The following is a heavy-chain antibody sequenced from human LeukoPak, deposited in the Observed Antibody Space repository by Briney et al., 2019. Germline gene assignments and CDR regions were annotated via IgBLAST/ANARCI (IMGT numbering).Heavy chain of an antibody. CDR1: GFTFSSYS. CDR2: TSSSSSYI. V-gene: IGHV3-21*01. CDR3: ARDAPGEMATIGYYFDY. D-gene: IGHD5-24*01. J-gene: IGHJ4*02. Sequence: GGSLRLSCAASGFTFSSYSMNWVRQAPGKGLEWVSSTSSSSSYIYYADSVKGRFTISRDNAKNSLYLQMNSLRAEDTAVYYCARDAPGEMATIGYYFDYWGQGTLVTVSS.